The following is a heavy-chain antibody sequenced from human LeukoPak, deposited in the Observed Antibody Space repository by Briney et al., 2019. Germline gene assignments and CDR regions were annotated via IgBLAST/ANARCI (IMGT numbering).Heavy chain of an antibody. J-gene: IGHJ4*02. V-gene: IGHV3-21*04. Sequence: GGSLRLSCAASGFTFSSYRMNWVRQAPGKGLEWVSSISSSSTYIYYADSVKGRFTISRDNPKNTLYLQMNRLRAEDTAVCFCAKRGVVIRVILVGFHKEAYYFDSWGQGALVTVSS. CDR3: AKRGVVIRVILVGFHKEAYYFDS. D-gene: IGHD3-22*01. CDR1: GFTFSSYR. CDR2: ISSSSTYI.